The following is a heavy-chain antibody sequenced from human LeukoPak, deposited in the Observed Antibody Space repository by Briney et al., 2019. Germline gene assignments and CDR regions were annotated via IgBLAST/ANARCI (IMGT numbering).Heavy chain of an antibody. CDR1: GGSFSGYY. D-gene: IGHD6-19*01. CDR3: ARRGSGWHR. Sequence: SETLSLTCAVYGGSFSGYYWSWIRQPPGKGLEWIGEIDHSGSTNYNPSLKSRVTISVDTSKNQFSLKVSSVTAADTAVYYCARRGSGWHRWGQGTLVTVSS. J-gene: IGHJ4*02. CDR2: IDHSGST. V-gene: IGHV4-34*01.